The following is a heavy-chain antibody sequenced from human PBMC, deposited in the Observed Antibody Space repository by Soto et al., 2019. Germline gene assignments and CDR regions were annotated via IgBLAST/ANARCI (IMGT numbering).Heavy chain of an antibody. D-gene: IGHD3-3*01. J-gene: IGHJ6*02. CDR2: IKQDGSEK. CDR3: ARHSLVAGDFWSGYSNYYYYYGMDV. CDR1: GFTFSSYW. Sequence: GGSLRLSCAASGFTFSSYWMSWVRQAPGKGLEWVANIKQDGSEKYYVDSVKGRFTISRDNAKNSLYLQMNRLRAEDTAVYYCARHSLVAGDFWSGYSNYYYYYGMDVWGQGTTVTV. V-gene: IGHV3-7*05.